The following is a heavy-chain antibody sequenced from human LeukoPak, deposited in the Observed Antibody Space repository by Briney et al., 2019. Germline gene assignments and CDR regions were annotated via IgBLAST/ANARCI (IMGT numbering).Heavy chain of an antibody. D-gene: IGHD5-12*01. CDR1: GFTFDDYG. J-gene: IGHJ4*02. CDR3: ARDEVVATMGLDY. V-gene: IGHV3-20*04. CDR2: ITWNGAST. Sequence: PGGSLRLSCAASGFTFDDYGMSWVRQAPGKGLEWVTGITWNGASTGFADSVKGRFTISRDNAKNSLYLQMNSLRAGDTAVYYCARDEVVATMGLDYWGQGTLVTVSS.